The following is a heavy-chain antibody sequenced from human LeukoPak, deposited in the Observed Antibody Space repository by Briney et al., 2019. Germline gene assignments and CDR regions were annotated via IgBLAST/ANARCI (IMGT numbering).Heavy chain of an antibody. CDR3: ASEAPGYCSSTSCYGGYFQH. Sequence: SGTLSLTCTVSGGSISSYYWSWIRQPPGKGLEWIGYIYYSGSTNYNPSLKSRVTISVDTSKNQFSLKLSSVTAADTAVYYCASEAPGYCSSTSCYGGYFQHWGQGTLVTVSS. V-gene: IGHV4-59*01. D-gene: IGHD2-2*01. J-gene: IGHJ1*01. CDR2: IYYSGST. CDR1: GGSISSYY.